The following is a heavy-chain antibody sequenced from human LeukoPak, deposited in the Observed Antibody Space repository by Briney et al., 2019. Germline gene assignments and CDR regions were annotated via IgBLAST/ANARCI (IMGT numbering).Heavy chain of an antibody. J-gene: IGHJ3*02. CDR2: MNPDSGGK. D-gene: IGHD2-21*01. CDR1: GYTFTVYY. CDR3: ATSSGYSSRWGGFDI. Sequence: ASVKVSCKASGYTFTVYYMHWVRQAPGQGLEWMGWMNPDSGGKDYAQKFQRRVTMTRDTSISTAYMVMSGITSDDTATYYCATSSGYSSRWGGFDIWGQGTMVTVSS. V-gene: IGHV1-2*02.